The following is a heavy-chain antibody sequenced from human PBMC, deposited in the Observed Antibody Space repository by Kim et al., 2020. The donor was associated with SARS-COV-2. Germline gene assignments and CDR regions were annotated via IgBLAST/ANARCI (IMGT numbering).Heavy chain of an antibody. Sequence: SVKVSCKASGGTFSSYAISWVRQAPGQGLEWIGGIIPIFGTANYAQKFKGKVRITADESTSTAYIKLSSLRSEDTAVYYCARVWEYDSSGYYFDYWGQG. CDR3: ARVWEYDSSGYYFDY. CDR2: IIPIFGTA. J-gene: IGHJ4*02. V-gene: IGHV1-69*13. CDR1: GGTFSSYA. D-gene: IGHD3-22*01.